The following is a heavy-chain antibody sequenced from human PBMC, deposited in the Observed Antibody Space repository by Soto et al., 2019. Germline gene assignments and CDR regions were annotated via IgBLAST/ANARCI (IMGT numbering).Heavy chain of an antibody. CDR2: ISAYNGNT. V-gene: IGHV1-18*03. CDR3: TMAYGQNTICLFEP. CDR1: GYTFTSYG. J-gene: IGHJ5*02. Sequence: ASVKVSCKASGYTFTSYGISWVRQAPGQGLEWMGWISAYNGNTNYAQKLQGRVTMTTDTSTSTAYMELRSLRSDDMAVYYCTMAYGQNTICLFEPWGQGTLVTVSS. D-gene: IGHD3-16*01.